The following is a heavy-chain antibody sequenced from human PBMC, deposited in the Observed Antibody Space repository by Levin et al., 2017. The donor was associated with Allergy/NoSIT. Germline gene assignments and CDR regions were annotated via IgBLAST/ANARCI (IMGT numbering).Heavy chain of an antibody. CDR3: AKDRIKGTTVTTVDV. CDR2: ISGSGGST. D-gene: IGHD4-11*01. J-gene: IGHJ6*04. V-gene: IGHV3-23*01. Sequence: GGSLRLSCAASGFTFSSYAMSWVRQAPGKGLEWVSAISGSGGSTYYADSVKGRFTISRDNSKNTLYLQMNSLRAEDTAVYYCAKDRIKGTTVTTVDVWGKGTTVTVSS. CDR1: GFTFSSYA.